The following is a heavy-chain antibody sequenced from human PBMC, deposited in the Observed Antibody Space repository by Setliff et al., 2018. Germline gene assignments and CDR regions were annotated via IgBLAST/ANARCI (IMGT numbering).Heavy chain of an antibody. CDR1: GYTFSNYG. J-gene: IGHJ4*02. CDR3: LRLVRYCSKTACQRTLGDEV. V-gene: IGHV1-18*01. D-gene: IGHD2-8*01. Sequence: RASVKVSCKASGYTFSNYGVTWVRQAPGQGLEWMGWVTIYNGNTKYAQNLQGRLTLTTDISTSTAYMELGSLTTDDTAVYYCLRLVRYCSKTACQRTLGDEVWGQGTLVTVSS. CDR2: VTIYNGNT.